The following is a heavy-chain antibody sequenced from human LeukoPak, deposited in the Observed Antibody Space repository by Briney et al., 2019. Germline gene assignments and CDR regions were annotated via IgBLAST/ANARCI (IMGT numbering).Heavy chain of an antibody. CDR2: INHSGST. V-gene: IGHV4-34*01. D-gene: IGHD6-13*01. Sequence: SETLSLTCAVYGGSFSGYYWSWIRQPPGKGLEWIGEINHSGSTSYNPSLKSRVTISVDTSKNQFSLKLSSVTAADTAVYYCARAGYSSSWYDYYYYYMDVWGKGTTVTVSS. CDR1: GGSFSGYY. J-gene: IGHJ6*03. CDR3: ARAGYSSSWYDYYYYYMDV.